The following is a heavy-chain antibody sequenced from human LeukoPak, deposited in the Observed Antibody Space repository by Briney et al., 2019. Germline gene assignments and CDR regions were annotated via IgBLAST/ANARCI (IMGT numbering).Heavy chain of an antibody. CDR1: GFSLSDYY. V-gene: IGHV3-11*03. CDR3: ASGTPEAPLDN. CDR2: FNNVEIYT. D-gene: IGHD1-1*01. J-gene: IGHJ4*02. Sequence: PGGSLRLSCAASGFSLSDYYMTWVSQAPGKGLEWIAYFNNVEIYTNYAESVKGRFTISRDSAKNSLYLQMNSLRADDTAVYYCASGTPEAPLDNWGQGTLVTVSS.